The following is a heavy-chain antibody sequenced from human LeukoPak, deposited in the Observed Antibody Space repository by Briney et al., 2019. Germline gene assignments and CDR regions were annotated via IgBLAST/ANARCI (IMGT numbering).Heavy chain of an antibody. CDR2: IYYSGST. J-gene: IGHJ4*02. V-gene: IGHV4-39*07. Sequence: PSETLSLTCTVSGGSISSSSYYWGWIRQPPGKGLEWIGSIYYSGSTYYNPSLKSRVTISVDTSKNQFSLKLSSVTAADTAVYYCARDLVSMNFDYWGQGTLVTASS. D-gene: IGHD5/OR15-5a*01. CDR1: GGSISSSSYY. CDR3: ARDLVSMNFDY.